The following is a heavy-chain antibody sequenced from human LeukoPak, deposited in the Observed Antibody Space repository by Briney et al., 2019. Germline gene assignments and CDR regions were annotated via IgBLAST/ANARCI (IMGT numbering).Heavy chain of an antibody. CDR3: ARAPSEIGGYFPEYFRH. Sequence: GGSLRLSCAASGFTFSSYWMHWVRQAPRKGLVWVSRIKSDGSTNYADSVKGRFTISRDNAKNTLSLQMNSLRAEDTGVYYCARAPSEIGGYFPEYFRHWGQGNLVTVSS. J-gene: IGHJ1*01. CDR1: GFTFSSYW. V-gene: IGHV3-74*01. D-gene: IGHD3-22*01. CDR2: IKSDGST.